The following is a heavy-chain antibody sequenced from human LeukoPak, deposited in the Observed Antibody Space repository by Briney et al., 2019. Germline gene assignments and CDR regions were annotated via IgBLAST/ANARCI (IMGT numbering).Heavy chain of an antibody. Sequence: PGGSLRLSCAASGFTFSSYAMHWVRQAPGKGLEWVAVISYDGSNKYYADSVKGRFTISRDSSKNTLYLQMNSLRAEDTAVYYCATYGYSVDYWGQGTLVTVSS. D-gene: IGHD3-22*01. V-gene: IGHV3-30-3*01. CDR1: GFTFSSYA. CDR2: ISYDGSNK. CDR3: ATYGYSVDY. J-gene: IGHJ4*02.